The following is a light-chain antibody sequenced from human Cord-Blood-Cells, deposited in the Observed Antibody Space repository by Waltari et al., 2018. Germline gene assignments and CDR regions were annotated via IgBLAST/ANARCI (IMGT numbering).Light chain of an antibody. J-gene: IGKJ5*01. V-gene: IGKV1-33*01. Sequence: DIQMTQSPSSLSASVGDRITITCQASQDISNYLNWYQQKPGKAPKLLIYDASNLETGVPSRFSGSGSGTDFTCTISSLQPEDIATYYCQQYDNLPITFGQVTRQEIK. CDR3: QQYDNLPIT. CDR2: DAS. CDR1: QDISNY.